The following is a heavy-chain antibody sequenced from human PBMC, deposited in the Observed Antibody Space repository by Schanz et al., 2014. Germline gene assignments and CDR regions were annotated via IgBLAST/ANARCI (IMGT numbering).Heavy chain of an antibody. J-gene: IGHJ5*02. Sequence: QVQLQESGPGLVKPSQTLSLTCTVSGGSISSATYYWSWVRQPAGKGLEWIGRIYSRGSSTYNPSHKSRGTNSIDTPNNQSPLKLNSVPAADTAVYYCARGGSVATIAPYTWFDPWGQGTLVTVSS. D-gene: IGHD5-12*01. CDR1: GGSISSATYY. V-gene: IGHV4-61*02. CDR3: ARGGSVATIAPYTWFDP. CDR2: IYSRGSS.